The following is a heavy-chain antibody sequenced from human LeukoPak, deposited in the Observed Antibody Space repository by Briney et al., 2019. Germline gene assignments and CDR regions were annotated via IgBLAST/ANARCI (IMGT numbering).Heavy chain of an antibody. V-gene: IGHV4-39*01. J-gene: IGHJ4*02. CDR3: ARLNWNYDVDY. CDR1: GGSISSSSYY. CDR2: IYYSGST. Sequence: SETLSLTCTVSGGSISSSSYYWGWIRQPPGKGLEWIGSIYYSGSTYYNPSLKSRVTISVDTSKNQFSLKLSSVTAADTAVYYWARLNWNYDVDYWGQGTLVTVSS. D-gene: IGHD1-7*01.